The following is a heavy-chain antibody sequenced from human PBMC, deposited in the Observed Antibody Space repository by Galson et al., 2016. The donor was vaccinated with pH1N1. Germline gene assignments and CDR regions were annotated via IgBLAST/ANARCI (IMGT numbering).Heavy chain of an antibody. V-gene: IGHV3-7*01. Sequence: SLRLSCATSGFPFYIYWMSWIRQAPGKGLEWVATISRDGLQTYYVDSVMGRFTISRDNSKKTLFLQMRSLRVEDTAVYYCARDRGGLNSMDVWGRGTTVTVSS. D-gene: IGHD1-26*01. CDR3: ARDRGGLNSMDV. CDR1: GFPFYIYW. J-gene: IGHJ6*02. CDR2: ISRDGLQT.